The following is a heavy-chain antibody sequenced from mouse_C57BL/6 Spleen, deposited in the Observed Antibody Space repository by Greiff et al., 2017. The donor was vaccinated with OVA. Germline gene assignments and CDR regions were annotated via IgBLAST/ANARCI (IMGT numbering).Heavy chain of an antibody. CDR3: ARNYYGSFLMDY. CDR2: IYPGDGDT. J-gene: IGHJ4*01. CDR1: GYAFSSYW. D-gene: IGHD1-1*01. V-gene: IGHV1-80*01. Sequence: VQLQESGAELVKPGASVKISCKASGYAFSSYWMNWVKQRPGKGLEWIGQIYPGDGDTNYNGKFKGKATLTADKSSSTAYMQLSSLTSEDSAVYFCARNYYGSFLMDYWGQGTSVTVSS.